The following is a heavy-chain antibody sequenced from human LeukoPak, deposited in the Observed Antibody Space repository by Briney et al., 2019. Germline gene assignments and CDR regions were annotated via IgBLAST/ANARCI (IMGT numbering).Heavy chain of an antibody. CDR3: ARGGGYAFDI. CDR1: GFTFSDYS. D-gene: IGHD3-16*01. J-gene: IGHJ3*02. Sequence: PGGSLRPSCAASGFTFSDYSMNWVRQAPGQGLEWVSSMCSTSSYIYYADSVKGRFTISRDNAKNSLFLQMNSLRAEDTAVYYCARGGGYAFDIWGQGTMVTVSS. V-gene: IGHV3-21*01. CDR2: MCSTSSYI.